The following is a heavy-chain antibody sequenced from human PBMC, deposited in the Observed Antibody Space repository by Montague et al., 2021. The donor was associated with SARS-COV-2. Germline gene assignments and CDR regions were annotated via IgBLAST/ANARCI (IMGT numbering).Heavy chain of an antibody. CDR3: ARDLSSSWSYWFDP. V-gene: IGHV4-59*12. CDR1: GGSISSSY. CDR2: IYHYGSA. Sequence: SETLSLTCSVSGGSISSSYWSWIRQPPGKGLEWIGYIYHYGSAKYNPSPKSRVTISVDTSKNQFSLKVSSVTAADTAVYYCARDLSSSWSYWFDPWGQGTLVTVSS. J-gene: IGHJ5*02. D-gene: IGHD6-13*01.